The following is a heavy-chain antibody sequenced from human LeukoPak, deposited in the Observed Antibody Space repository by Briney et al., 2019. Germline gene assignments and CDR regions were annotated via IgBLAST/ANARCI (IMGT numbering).Heavy chain of an antibody. CDR2: IYYSGST. J-gene: IGHJ4*02. CDR1: GGSISSYY. D-gene: IGHD3-10*01. CDR3: ARGGFGELFYDY. V-gene: IGHV4-59*01. Sequence: PSETLSLTCTVSGGSISSYYWSWIRQPPGKGLEWIGYIYYSGSTNYNPSLKSRVTISVDTSKNQFSLKLSSVTAADTAVYYCARGGFGELFYDYWGQGTLVTVSS.